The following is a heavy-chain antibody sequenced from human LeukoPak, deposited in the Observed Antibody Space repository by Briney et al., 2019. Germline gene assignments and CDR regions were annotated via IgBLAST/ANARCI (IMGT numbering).Heavy chain of an antibody. Sequence: ASVKVSCKASGYTFTSYGISWVRQAPGQGLEWMGWISAYNGNTNYAQKLQGRVTMTTDTSTSTAYVELRSLRSDDTAVYYCARDYTPPSSENDYWGQGTLVTVSS. CDR1: GYTFTSYG. J-gene: IGHJ4*02. CDR2: ISAYNGNT. CDR3: ARDYTPPSSENDY. D-gene: IGHD3-16*01. V-gene: IGHV1-18*01.